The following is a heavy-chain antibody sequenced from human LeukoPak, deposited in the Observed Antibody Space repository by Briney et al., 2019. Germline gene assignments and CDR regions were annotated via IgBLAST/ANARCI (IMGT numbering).Heavy chain of an antibody. J-gene: IGHJ6*02. V-gene: IGHV1-3*01. D-gene: IGHD6-19*01. CDR3: ARWRQWLVLRYYYYGMDV. CDR1: GYTFTSYA. Sequence: ASVKVSCKASGYTFTSYAMHWVRQAPGQRLEWMGWINAGNGNTKYSQKFQGRVTITRDTSASTAYMELSSLRSEDTAVYYCARWRQWLVLRYYYYGMDVWGQGTTVTVSS. CDR2: INAGNGNT.